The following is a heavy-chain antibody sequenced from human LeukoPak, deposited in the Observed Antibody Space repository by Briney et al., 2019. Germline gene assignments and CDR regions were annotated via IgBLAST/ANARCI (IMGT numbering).Heavy chain of an antibody. D-gene: IGHD6-6*01. CDR2: IYSGGYT. CDR1: GFTVSSTY. V-gene: IGHV3-66*01. CDR3: ARGRPAHYFDS. Sequence: TGGSLRLSCAASGFTVSSTYLTWVRQAPGKGLEWLSDIYSGGYTYYADSVKGRFFISRDISENMVYLQMNSLSVEDTAVYFCARGRPAHYFDSWGPGTLVTVS. J-gene: IGHJ4*02.